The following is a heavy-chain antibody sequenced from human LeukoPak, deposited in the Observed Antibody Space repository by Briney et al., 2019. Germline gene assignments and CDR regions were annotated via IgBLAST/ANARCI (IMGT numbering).Heavy chain of an antibody. V-gene: IGHV1-18*01. D-gene: IGHD2-2*01. J-gene: IGHJ6*03. CDR2: ISTFNGNT. CDR3: ARDLSLSVVVVPAATQYYYYMDV. Sequence: ASVKVSCKASGYTFSTYGISWVRQAPGQGLEWMGWISTFNGNTNYAQKLQGRVTMTTDTSTSTAYMELRSLRSDDTAVYYCARDLSLSVVVVPAATQYYYYMDVWGKGTTVTISS. CDR1: GYTFSTYG.